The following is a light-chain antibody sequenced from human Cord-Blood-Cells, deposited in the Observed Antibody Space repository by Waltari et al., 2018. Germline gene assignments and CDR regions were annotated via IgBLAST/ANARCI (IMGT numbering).Light chain of an antibody. CDR3: QQRSNWPIT. V-gene: IGKV3-11*01. CDR2: DAS. J-gene: IGKJ5*01. CDR1: PSVSSY. Sequence: EIVLTQSPATLSLPPGERPTLSCRASPSVSSYLAWYQQKPGQAPRLLIYDASNRATGIPARFSGSGSGTDFTLTISSLEPEDFAVYYCQQRSNWPITFGQGTRLEIK.